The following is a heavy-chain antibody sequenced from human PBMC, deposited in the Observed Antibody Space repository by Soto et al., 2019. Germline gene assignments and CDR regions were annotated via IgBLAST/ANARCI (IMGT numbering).Heavy chain of an antibody. V-gene: IGHV4-59*01. CDR2: IYYSGST. CDR3: ARLFYGSGSYYNAWFDP. Sequence: PSETLSLTCTVSGGSISSYYWSWIRQPPGKGLEWIGYIYYSGSTNYNPSLKGRVTISVDTSKNQFSLKLSSVTAADTAVYYCARLFYGSGSYYNAWFDPWGQGTLVTVSS. J-gene: IGHJ5*02. CDR1: GGSISSYY. D-gene: IGHD3-10*01.